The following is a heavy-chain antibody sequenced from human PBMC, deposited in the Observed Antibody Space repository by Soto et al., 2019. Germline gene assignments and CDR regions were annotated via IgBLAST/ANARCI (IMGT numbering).Heavy chain of an antibody. V-gene: IGHV3-9*01. Sequence: EVQLLESGGGLVQPGRSLRLSVAASGFTFDDYAMHWVRQAPGKGLEWVSGLSWNSGSIGYADSVKGRFTISRDNATNSPYMQVKRLRAEDTGLYYCAQVQGVGELNYYFDYWGQGPLVTLS. CDR3: AQVQGVGELNYYFDY. CDR2: LSWNSGSI. CDR1: GFTFDDYA. D-gene: IGHD3-10*01. J-gene: IGHJ4*02.